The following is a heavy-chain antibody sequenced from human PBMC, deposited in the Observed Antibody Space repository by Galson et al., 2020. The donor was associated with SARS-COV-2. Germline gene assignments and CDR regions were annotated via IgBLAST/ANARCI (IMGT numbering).Heavy chain of an antibody. V-gene: IGHV1-2*04. Sequence: ASVKVSCKASGYTFTGYYMHWVRQAPGQGLEWMGWINPNSGGTNYAQKFQGWVTITRDTSISTAYMELSRLRSDDTAVYYCARDRVLGYYGMDVWGQGTTVTVSS. J-gene: IGHJ6*02. CDR3: ARDRVLGYYGMDV. CDR2: INPNSGGT. D-gene: IGHD2-8*01. CDR1: GYTFTGYY.